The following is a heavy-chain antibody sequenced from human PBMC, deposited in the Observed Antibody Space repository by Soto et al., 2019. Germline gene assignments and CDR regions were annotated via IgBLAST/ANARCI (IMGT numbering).Heavy chain of an antibody. D-gene: IGHD4-17*01. CDR2: TYYRSKWYN. CDR3: ARNGDYGDYTYYFDY. Sequence: SQTLSLTCVISGYSVASNSAAWNLIRQSPSRGLEWLGRTYYRSKWYNDYAVSVKSRITINPDTSKNQFSLQLNSVTPEDTAVYYCARNGDYGDYTYYFDYWGQGTLVTVSS. V-gene: IGHV6-1*01. CDR1: GYSVASNSAA. J-gene: IGHJ4*02.